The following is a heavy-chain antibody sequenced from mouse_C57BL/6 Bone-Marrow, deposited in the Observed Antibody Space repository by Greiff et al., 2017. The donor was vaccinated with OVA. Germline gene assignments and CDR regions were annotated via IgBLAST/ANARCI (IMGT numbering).Heavy chain of an antibody. V-gene: IGHV2-3*01. CDR1: GFSLTSYC. J-gene: IGHJ2*01. CDR3: GKPGCYYDYFDY. CDR2: IWGNASA. Sequence: VKLMESGPGLVAPSHSLSITCTVSGFSLTSYCVSWVRQPPGKGLEWLGVIWGNASANSHSALITSLSICKDNSKSRVFLKLNSLQTDDTATYYCGKPGCYYDYFDYWGQGTTLTVSS. D-gene: IGHD1-1*01.